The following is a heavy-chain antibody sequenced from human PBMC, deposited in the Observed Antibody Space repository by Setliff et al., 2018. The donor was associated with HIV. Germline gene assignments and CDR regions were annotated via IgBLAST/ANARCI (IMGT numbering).Heavy chain of an antibody. CDR3: ARDCRVGWVFTYGMDV. V-gene: IGHV1-69-2*01. J-gene: IGHJ6*02. D-gene: IGHD6-13*01. CDR2: VDPEDGET. Sequence: GASVKVSCKASGYTFSDYYMHWVQQAPGKGLEWMGRVDPEDGETKYAEKFQGRVTITADTSTDTVYMELSSLRSEDTAVYYCARDCRVGWVFTYGMDVWGQGTLVTVSS. CDR1: GYTFSDYY.